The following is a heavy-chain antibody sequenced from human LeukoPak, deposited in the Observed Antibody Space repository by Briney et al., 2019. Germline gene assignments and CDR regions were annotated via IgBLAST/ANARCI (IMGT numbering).Heavy chain of an antibody. CDR2: ISSSGSTI. V-gene: IGHV3-48*03. D-gene: IGHD1-1*01. Sequence: GGSLRLSCAASGFTFSSYEMNWVRQAPGKGLEWVSYISSSGSTIYYADSVKGRFTISRDNAKNSLYLQMNSLRAEDTAVYYCARVLSGTTGWFDPWRQGTLVTVPS. J-gene: IGHJ5*02. CDR3: ARVLSGTTGWFDP. CDR1: GFTFSSYE.